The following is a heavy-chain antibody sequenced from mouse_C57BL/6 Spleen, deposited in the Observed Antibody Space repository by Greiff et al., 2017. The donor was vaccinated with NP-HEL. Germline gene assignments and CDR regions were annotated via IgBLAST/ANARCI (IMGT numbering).Heavy chain of an antibody. J-gene: IGHJ1*03. CDR3: ARPLYDYDWYFDV. CDR2: IRNKANGYTT. CDR1: GFTFTDYY. V-gene: IGHV7-3*01. D-gene: IGHD2-4*01. Sequence: EVKLVESGGGLVQPGGSLSLSCAASGFTFTDYYMSWVRQPPGKALEWLGFIRNKANGYTTEYSASVKGRFTISRDNSQSILYLQMNALRAEDSATYYCARPLYDYDWYFDVWGTGTTVTGSS.